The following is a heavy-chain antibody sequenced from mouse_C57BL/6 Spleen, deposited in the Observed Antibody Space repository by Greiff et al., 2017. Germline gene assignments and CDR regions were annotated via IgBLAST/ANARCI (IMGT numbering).Heavy chain of an antibody. CDR3: ARKSPYYYGSSYVDWYFDV. J-gene: IGHJ1*03. CDR1: GYTFTSYW. CDR2: IDPSDSET. Sequence: VKLQQPGAELVRPGSSVKLSCKASGYTFTSYWMHWVKQRPIQGLEWIGNIDPSDSETHYNQKFKDKATLTVDKSSSTAYMQLSSLTSEDSAVYYCARKSPYYYGSSYVDWYFDVWGTGTTVTVSS. V-gene: IGHV1-52*01. D-gene: IGHD1-1*01.